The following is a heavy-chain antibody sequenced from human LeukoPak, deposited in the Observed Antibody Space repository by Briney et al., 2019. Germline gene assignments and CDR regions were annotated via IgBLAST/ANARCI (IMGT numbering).Heavy chain of an antibody. CDR3: AGIGYNHYVDY. D-gene: IGHD5-24*01. Sequence: GASVRVSCKASGYTFTDYYLHWVRQAPGQGLEWMGWINPNSGGTNSAQTFQGRVTMTRDTSITTAYLDLSRLRSDDTAVYYCAGIGYNHYVDYWGQGTLVTVSS. V-gene: IGHV1-2*02. J-gene: IGHJ4*02. CDR1: GYTFTDYY. CDR2: INPNSGGT.